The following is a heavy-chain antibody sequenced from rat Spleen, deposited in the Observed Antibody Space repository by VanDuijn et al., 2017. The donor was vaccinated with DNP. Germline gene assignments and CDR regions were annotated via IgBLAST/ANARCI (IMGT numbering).Heavy chain of an antibody. CDR3: ARGRLYPHYAMDA. D-gene: IGHD1-2*01. CDR1: GFTFSDYN. Sequence: EVHLVESGGGLVQPGRSLKLSCAASGFTFSDYNMAWVRQAPKKGLEWVATISYDGSSTYYRDSVKGRFTISRDNAQNTLYLQMSKLGSEDTAIYYCARGRLYPHYAMDAWGQGTSVTVSS. J-gene: IGHJ4*01. V-gene: IGHV5-7*01. CDR2: ISYDGSST.